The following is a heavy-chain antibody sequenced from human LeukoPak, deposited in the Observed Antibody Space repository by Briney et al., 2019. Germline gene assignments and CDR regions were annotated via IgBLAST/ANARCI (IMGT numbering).Heavy chain of an antibody. J-gene: IGHJ6*02. D-gene: IGHD3-3*01. Sequence: QPGGSLRLSCAASGFTFSSYEMNWVRQAPGKGREGVLYISSSGSTIYYADSVKGRFTISRDNAKNSLYLQMNSLRAEDTAVYYCARDDDFWSGSGYYYYGMDVWGQGTTVTVPS. V-gene: IGHV3-48*03. CDR1: GFTFSSYE. CDR2: ISSSGSTI. CDR3: ARDDDFWSGSGYYYYGMDV.